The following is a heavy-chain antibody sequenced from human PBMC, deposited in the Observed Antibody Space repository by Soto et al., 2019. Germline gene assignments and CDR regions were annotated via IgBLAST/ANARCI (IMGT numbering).Heavy chain of an antibody. CDR1: GYTFTSYG. CDR2: ISAYNGNT. CDR3: ARPPLLSRVGLYYYYMDV. V-gene: IGHV1-18*01. Sequence: ASVKVSCKASGYTFTSYGISWVRQAPGQGLEWMGWISAYNGNTNYAQKLQGRVTMTTDTSTSTAYMELSSLRFDDTAVYYCARPPLLSRVGLYYYYMDVWGEGTTVTVSS. D-gene: IGHD3-10*01. J-gene: IGHJ6*03.